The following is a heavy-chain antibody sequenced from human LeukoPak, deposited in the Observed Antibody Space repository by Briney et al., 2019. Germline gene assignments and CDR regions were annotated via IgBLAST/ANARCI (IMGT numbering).Heavy chain of an antibody. CDR1: GFTFSTYA. J-gene: IGHJ4*02. CDR3: ARDRGFGELLFDY. Sequence: GGSLRLSCAASGFTFSTYAMTWVRQAPGKGLEWVSLISGTGGSTYYADSVKGRFTISRDNSKNTLYLQMNSLRAEDTAVYYCARDRGFGELLFDYWGQGTLVTVSS. V-gene: IGHV3-23*01. CDR2: ISGTGGST. D-gene: IGHD3-10*01.